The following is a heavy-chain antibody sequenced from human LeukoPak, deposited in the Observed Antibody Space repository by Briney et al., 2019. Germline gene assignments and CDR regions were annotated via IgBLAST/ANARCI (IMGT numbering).Heavy chain of an antibody. V-gene: IGHV4-39*07. Sequence: SETLSLTCTVSGGSISSSSYYWGRIRQPPGKGLEWIGSIYYSGSTYYNPSLKSLVTISVDTSKNQFSLKLSSVTAADTAVYYCARGGALGSSSFQDYWGQGTLVTVSS. D-gene: IGHD6-6*01. CDR2: IYYSGST. J-gene: IGHJ4*02. CDR1: GGSISSSSYY. CDR3: ARGGALGSSSFQDY.